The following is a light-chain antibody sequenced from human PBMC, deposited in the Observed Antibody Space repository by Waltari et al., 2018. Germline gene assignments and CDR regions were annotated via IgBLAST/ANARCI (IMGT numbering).Light chain of an antibody. Sequence: QSALTQPAPVSGSPGQSRTISCSGPSTDVGGLIDVAWYQQNPGKAPKLMISNVNKRLSGVSKRFSGSKSGNTASLTISGLQAEDEADYYCSSYTTDSTWVFGGGTKLTVL. CDR1: STDVGGLID. V-gene: IGLV2-14*01. CDR2: NVN. J-gene: IGLJ3*02. CDR3: SSYTTDSTWV.